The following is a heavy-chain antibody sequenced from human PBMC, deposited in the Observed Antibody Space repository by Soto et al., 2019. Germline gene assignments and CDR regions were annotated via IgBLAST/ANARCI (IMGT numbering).Heavy chain of an antibody. CDR3: ARQSAKYYYGSGRFDP. V-gene: IGHV5-10-1*01. D-gene: IGHD3-10*01. J-gene: IGHJ5*02. CDR1: GYSFTSYW. CDR2: IDPSDSYT. Sequence: GESLKISCKGSGYSFTSYWISWVRQMPGKGLEWMGRIDPSDSYTNYSPSFQGHVTISAGKSISTAYLQWSSLKASDTAMYYCARQSAKYYYGSGRFDPWGQGTLVTVSS.